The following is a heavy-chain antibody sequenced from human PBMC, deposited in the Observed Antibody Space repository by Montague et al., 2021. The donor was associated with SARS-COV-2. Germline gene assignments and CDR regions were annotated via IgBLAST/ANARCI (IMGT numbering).Heavy chain of an antibody. V-gene: IGHV4-39*07. Sequence: SETLSLTGTVSGGSISSSSYYWGWIRQPPGKGLEWIGSIYYSGSTYYNPSLKSRVTISVDTSKNQFSLKLSSVTAADTAVYYCARVGRQQLVRLSGMDVWGQGTPVTVSS. CDR2: IYYSGST. J-gene: IGHJ6*02. D-gene: IGHD6-13*01. CDR1: GGSISSSSYY. CDR3: ARVGRQQLVRLSGMDV.